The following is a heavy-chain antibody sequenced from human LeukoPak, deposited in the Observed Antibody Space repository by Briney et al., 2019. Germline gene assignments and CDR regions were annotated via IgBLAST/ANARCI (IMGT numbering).Heavy chain of an antibody. CDR3: ARGSILEWLSPSYYFDY. D-gene: IGHD3-3*01. CDR2: IYYSGST. J-gene: IGHJ4*02. Sequence: PSETLSLTCTVSGGSISSYYWSWIRQPPGKGLEWIGYIYYSGSTNYNPSLKSRVTISVDTSKNQFSLKLSSVTAADTAVYYCARGSILEWLSPSYYFDYWGQGTLVTVSS. V-gene: IGHV4-59*01. CDR1: GGSISSYY.